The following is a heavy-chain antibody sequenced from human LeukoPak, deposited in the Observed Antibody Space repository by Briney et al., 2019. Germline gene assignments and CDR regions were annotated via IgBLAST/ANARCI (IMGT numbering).Heavy chain of an antibody. J-gene: IGHJ4*02. D-gene: IGHD3-22*01. CDR2: ISVSGRAM. V-gene: IGHV3-48*03. CDR3: VRDGYYDSSGYYYAYYFDY. Sequence: PGGSLRLSCTVSGFTFSNYEMNWVRRAPGKGLEWISYISVSGRAMYYADSVKGRFTISRDNAKNSLYLQINSLRVEDTAVYFCVRDGYYDSSGYYYAYYFDYWGQGTLVTVSS. CDR1: GFTFSNYE.